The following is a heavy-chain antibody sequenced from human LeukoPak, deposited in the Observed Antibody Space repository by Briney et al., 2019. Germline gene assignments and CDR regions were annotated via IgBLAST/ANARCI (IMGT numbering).Heavy chain of an antibody. D-gene: IGHD3-9*01. Sequence: GGSLRLSCAASGFTFSSYSMNWVRQAPGKGLEWVSSISSSSSYIYYADSVKGRFTISRDNAKNSLYLQMNSLRAEDTAVYYCARGDILTGYSPDYWGQGALVTVSS. CDR3: ARGDILTGYSPDY. CDR1: GFTFSSYS. V-gene: IGHV3-21*01. CDR2: ISSSSSYI. J-gene: IGHJ4*02.